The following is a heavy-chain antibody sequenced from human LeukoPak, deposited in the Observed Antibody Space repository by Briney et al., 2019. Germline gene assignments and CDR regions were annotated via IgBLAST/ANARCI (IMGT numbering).Heavy chain of an antibody. CDR3: ARLGRYCTNGVCFFAGYMDA. D-gene: IGHD2-8*01. V-gene: IGHV4-34*01. J-gene: IGHJ6*03. CDR2: INHSGST. Sequence: PGGSLRLSCVASGFTSSRYWMSWVRQAPGKGLEWIGEINHSGSTNYNPSLKSRVTISVDTSKNQFSLRLSSVTAADTAVYYCARLGRYCTNGVCFFAGYMDAWGKGTTVTVSS. CDR1: GFTSSRYW.